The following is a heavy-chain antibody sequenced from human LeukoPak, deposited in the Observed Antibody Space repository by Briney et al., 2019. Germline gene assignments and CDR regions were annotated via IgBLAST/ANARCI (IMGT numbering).Heavy chain of an antibody. Sequence: SETLSLTCTVSGGSISSGGYCWSWFRQHPGKGLEWIAYIYYSGTTYYNPSLKSRVTISVDTSKNQFSLKLSSVTVADTAVYYCARGNVGYSSGWYDYWGQGTLVTVSS. CDR2: IYYSGTT. J-gene: IGHJ4*02. D-gene: IGHD6-19*01. CDR3: ARGNVGYSSGWYDY. CDR1: GGSISSGGYC. V-gene: IGHV4-31*03.